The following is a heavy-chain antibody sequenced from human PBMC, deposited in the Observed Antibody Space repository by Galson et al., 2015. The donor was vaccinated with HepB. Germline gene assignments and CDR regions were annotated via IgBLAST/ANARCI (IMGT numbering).Heavy chain of an antibody. CDR2: IIPIFGTA. J-gene: IGHJ4*02. V-gene: IGHV1-69*13. Sequence: SVKVSCKASGGTFSSYAISWVRQAPGQGLEWMGGIIPIFGTANYTQKFQGRVTITADESTSTAYMELSSLRSEDTAVYYCARYMGAWEGGLNYWGQGTLVTVSS. CDR3: ARYMGAWEGGLNY. D-gene: IGHD1-26*01. CDR1: GGTFSSYA.